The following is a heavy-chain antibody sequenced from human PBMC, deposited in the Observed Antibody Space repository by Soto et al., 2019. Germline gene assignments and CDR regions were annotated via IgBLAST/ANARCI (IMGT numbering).Heavy chain of an antibody. CDR2: ISYSGGST. CDR1: GFSFDRFA. V-gene: IGHV3-23*01. D-gene: IGHD3-10*01. J-gene: IGHJ6*03. Sequence: EVQLLESGGGLVQPGGSLRLSCAASGFSFDRFAMTWVRQAPGKGPEWVSSISYSGGSTSYAASVRGPFTTSRDSSKNTLYLQMNSLIAEDTALYYCAKGGIWLGNLYLEVWGKGTKVTVSS. CDR3: AKGGIWLGNLYLEV.